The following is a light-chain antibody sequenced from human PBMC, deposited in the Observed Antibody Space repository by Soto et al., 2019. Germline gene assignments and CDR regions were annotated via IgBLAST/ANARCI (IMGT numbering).Light chain of an antibody. CDR2: DTS. CDR3: QQDGSSPGT. J-gene: IGKJ1*01. Sequence: EIVLTQSPGTLSLSPVERATLSCRASQSVRDWYLAWYQQKPGQPPSLLIYDTSTSATVAPGMFSGSGSGTDFYLTISSVEPEDVAIYFCQQDGSSPGTFGQVTKVEI. V-gene: IGKV3-20*01. CDR1: QSVRDWY.